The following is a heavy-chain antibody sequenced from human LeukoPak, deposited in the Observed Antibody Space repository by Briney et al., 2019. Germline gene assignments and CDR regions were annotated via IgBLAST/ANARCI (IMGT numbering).Heavy chain of an antibody. J-gene: IGHJ6*02. V-gene: IGHV1-24*01. CDR1: GYTLTELS. CDR3: ASTTVTPRHYYYYYGMDV. CDR2: FDPEDGET. Sequence: ASVKVSCKVSGYTLTELSMHWVRQAPGKGLEWMGGFDPEDGETIYAQKFQGRVTMTEDTSTDTAYMELSSLRSEDTAVYYCASTTVTPRHYYYYYGMDVWGQGTTVTVSS. D-gene: IGHD4-11*01.